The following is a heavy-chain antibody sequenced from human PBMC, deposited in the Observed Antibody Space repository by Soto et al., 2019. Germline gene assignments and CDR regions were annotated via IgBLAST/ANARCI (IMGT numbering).Heavy chain of an antibody. D-gene: IGHD7-27*01. Sequence: QVPVVQSGAEVKKPGDSVKVSCRASGYTFTGHAIHWVRQAPGQSLEWMGWNDGGNGRTQYAQRFQGRVTLTGDTSAITAYMELRSLTSEDTAVNYCAREAGRTGDLDYWGQGTLVTVSS. CDR2: NDGGNGRT. J-gene: IGHJ4*02. V-gene: IGHV1-3*01. CDR3: AREAGRTGDLDY. CDR1: GYTFTGHA.